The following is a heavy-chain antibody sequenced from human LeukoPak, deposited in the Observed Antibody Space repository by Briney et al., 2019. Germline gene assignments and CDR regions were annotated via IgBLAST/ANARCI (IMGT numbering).Heavy chain of an antibody. CDR3: ARDVGEYCSSTNCYASNY. D-gene: IGHD2-2*01. CDR2: INPHSGGT. V-gene: IGHV1-2*02. J-gene: IGHJ4*02. Sequence: ASVKVSCKASGYTFTGYYMHWVRQAPGQGLEWMGWINPHSGGTNYAQKFQGRVTMTRDTSISTVYMELSRLRSDDTAVYYCARDVGEYCSSTNCYASNYWGQGTLVTVSS. CDR1: GYTFTGYY.